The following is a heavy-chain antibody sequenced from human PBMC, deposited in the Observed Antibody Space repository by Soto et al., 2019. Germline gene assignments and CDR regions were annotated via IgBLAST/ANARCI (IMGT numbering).Heavy chain of an antibody. V-gene: IGHV4-31*03. CDR2: IYYSGST. J-gene: IGHJ4*02. Sequence: QVQLQESGPGLVKPSQILSLTCTVSGGSISSGGYYWSWIRQHPGKGLEWIGCIYYSGSTYYNPSLKSRVTISVDTSKNQFSLKLSSVTAADTAVYYCAREWRDYYFDYWGQGTLVTVSS. CDR3: AREWRDYYFDY. CDR1: GGSISSGGYY.